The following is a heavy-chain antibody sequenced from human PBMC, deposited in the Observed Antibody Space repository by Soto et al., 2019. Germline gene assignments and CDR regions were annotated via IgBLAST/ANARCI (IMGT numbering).Heavy chain of an antibody. D-gene: IGHD2-2*01. Sequence: ASVKVSCKASGYTFTGYYVHWVREAPGQGLEWMGWINPETGGTSYAQKFQGRVTLSRDTSINTAYLELSRLRFDDAAVYFCASERYQVISEGMDVWGQGTTVIVSS. V-gene: IGHV1-2*02. CDR1: GYTFTGYY. J-gene: IGHJ6*02. CDR3: ASERYQVISEGMDV. CDR2: INPETGGT.